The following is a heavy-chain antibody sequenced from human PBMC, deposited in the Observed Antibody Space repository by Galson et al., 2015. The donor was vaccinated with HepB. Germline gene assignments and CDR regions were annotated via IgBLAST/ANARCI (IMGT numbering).Heavy chain of an antibody. D-gene: IGHD3-10*01. V-gene: IGHV3-48*02. CDR2: ISGSGRTT. CDR3: ARDGRRGYDMDV. Sequence: SLRLSCAVSGFTFSSHSMNWVRQAPGKGLEWLSYISGSGRTTYYADSVKGRITISRDNAKNSLYLQMNSLRDEDTAVYYCARDGRRGYDMDVWGQGTTVSVSS. J-gene: IGHJ6*02. CDR1: GFTFSSHS.